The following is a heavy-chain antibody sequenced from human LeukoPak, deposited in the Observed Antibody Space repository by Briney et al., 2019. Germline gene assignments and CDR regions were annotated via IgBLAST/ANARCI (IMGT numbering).Heavy chain of an antibody. D-gene: IGHD2-2*01. Sequence: GGSLRLSCAASGFTFSSYAMSWVRQAPGKGLEWVSAISGSGGSTFYADSVKGRFTISRDHSKNTLYLQMNSLRAEDTAVYYCAKDAPVNIVVVPAANSWGQGTLVTVSS. CDR2: ISGSGGST. CDR1: GFTFSSYA. J-gene: IGHJ4*02. CDR3: AKDAPVNIVVVPAANS. V-gene: IGHV3-23*01.